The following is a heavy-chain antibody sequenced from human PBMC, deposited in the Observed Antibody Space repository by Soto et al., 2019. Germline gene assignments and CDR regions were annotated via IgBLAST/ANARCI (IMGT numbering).Heavy chain of an antibody. CDR3: ARDRLVPYGYGMDV. Sequence: QMQLVESGGGVVQPGRSLRLSCAASGFTFRSYGIHWVRQAPGKGLEWVALIWFDGRKKYYVDSVKGRFAVSRDNSKKTLYLQMNSLRVEDTAVYYCARDRLVPYGYGMDVWGQGTTVTVSS. J-gene: IGHJ6*02. D-gene: IGHD2-2*01. CDR1: GFTFRSYG. V-gene: IGHV3-33*01. CDR2: IWFDGRKK.